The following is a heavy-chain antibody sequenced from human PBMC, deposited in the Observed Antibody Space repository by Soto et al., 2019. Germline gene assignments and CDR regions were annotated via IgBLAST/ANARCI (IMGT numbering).Heavy chain of an antibody. J-gene: IGHJ5*02. CDR2: ISSSGSTI. Sequence: PGGSLRLSCAASGFTFSDYYMSWIRQAPGKGLEWVSYISSSGSTIYYADSVKGRFTISRDNAKNSLYLQMNSLRAEDTAVYYCARERDYLLNWLDPWGQGTLVTVSS. CDR3: ARERDYLLNWLDP. V-gene: IGHV3-11*01. D-gene: IGHD4-17*01. CDR1: GFTFSDYY.